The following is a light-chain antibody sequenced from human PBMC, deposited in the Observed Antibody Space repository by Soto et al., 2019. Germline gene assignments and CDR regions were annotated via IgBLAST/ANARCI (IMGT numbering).Light chain of an antibody. CDR1: QSVFSN. CDR3: QQYNDWPRT. V-gene: IGKV3-15*01. Sequence: EIVMTQSPAILSVSPGERATLSCRASQSVFSNLAWYQRKPGQAPGLLIYGASTRATGIPARFSGSGSGTEFTLTISSLQSEDFAVYYCQQYNDWPRTFGQGTKVEIK. CDR2: GAS. J-gene: IGKJ1*01.